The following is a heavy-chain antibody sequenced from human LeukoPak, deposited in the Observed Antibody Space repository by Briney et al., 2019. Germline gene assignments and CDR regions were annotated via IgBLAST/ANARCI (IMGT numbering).Heavy chain of an antibody. CDR1: GFTFTAYS. Sequence: GGSLRLSCAASGFTFTAYSMNWVRQVPGKGLEWLSYISTSSTTIYYADSVKGRFTISRDNAKNSLYLQMNSLRAEDTAIYYFATRIDYWGQGTLVTVSS. CDR3: ATRIDY. CDR2: ISTSSTTI. V-gene: IGHV3-48*04. J-gene: IGHJ4*02.